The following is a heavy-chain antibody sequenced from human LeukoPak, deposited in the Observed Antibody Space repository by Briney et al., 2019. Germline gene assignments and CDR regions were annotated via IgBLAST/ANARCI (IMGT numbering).Heavy chain of an antibody. CDR1: GFTFHNYA. J-gene: IGHJ5*02. V-gene: IGHV3-23*01. D-gene: IGHD2-2*01. CDR2: IGASDTRI. Sequence: GGSLRLSCAASGFTFHNYAMSWVRQAPGKGLEWVSVIGASDTRIHYADSVKGRFTVSRDNSKNTLYLQMNSLRAEDTAVYYCAKESQYQLLHWFDPWGQGTLVTVSS. CDR3: AKESQYQLLHWFDP.